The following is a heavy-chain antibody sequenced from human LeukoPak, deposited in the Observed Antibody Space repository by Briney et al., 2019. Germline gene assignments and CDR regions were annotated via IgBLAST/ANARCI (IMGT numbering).Heavy chain of an antibody. Sequence: GXSLRLSCAASGFTFSSYGMHWVRQAPGKGLEWVAFIRYDGSNKYYADSVKGRFTISRDNSKNTLYLQMNSLRAEDTAVYYCAINPAASLDYWGQGTLVTVSS. CDR2: IRYDGSNK. CDR3: AINPAASLDY. J-gene: IGHJ4*02. V-gene: IGHV3-30*02. D-gene: IGHD2-15*01. CDR1: GFTFSSYG.